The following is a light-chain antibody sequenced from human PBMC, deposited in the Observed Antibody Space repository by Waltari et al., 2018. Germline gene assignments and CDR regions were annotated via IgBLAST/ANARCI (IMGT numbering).Light chain of an antibody. CDR3: AAWDDSLNGRWE. J-gene: IGLJ3*02. Sequence: QSVLTQPPSASGTTGQRVTISCSGRSSNLGCNLVNCYQQVPGTTPKLLIYRNDQRPSGVPDRFSGSKSGTSATLAISGLRSEDEADYYCAAWDDSLNGRWEFGGGTKLTVL. CDR2: RND. V-gene: IGLV1-44*01. CDR1: SSNLGCNL.